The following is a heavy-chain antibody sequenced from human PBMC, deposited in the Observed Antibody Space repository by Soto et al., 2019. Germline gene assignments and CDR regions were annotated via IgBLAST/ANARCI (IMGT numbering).Heavy chain of an antibody. D-gene: IGHD6-19*01. CDR2: IYSGGST. CDR1: GFTVSSNY. V-gene: IGHV3-53*04. CDR3: ARIASGWYCDYYYYYYMDV. Sequence: EVQLVESGGGLVQPGGSLRLSCAASGFTVSSNYMSWVRQAPGKGLEWVSVIYSGGSTYYADSVKGRFTISRHNSKNKLYLQMNSLRAEDTAVYYCARIASGWYCDYYYYYYMDVWGKGTTVTVSS. J-gene: IGHJ6*03.